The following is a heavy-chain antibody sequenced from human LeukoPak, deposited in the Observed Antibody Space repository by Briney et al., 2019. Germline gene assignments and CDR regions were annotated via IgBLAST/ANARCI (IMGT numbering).Heavy chain of an antibody. V-gene: IGHV3-74*01. CDR2: INSDGSST. Sequence: QPGGSLRLSCAASGFTFSSYWMHWVRQAPGKGLVWVSRINSDGSSTSYADSVKGRFTISRDNAKNTLYLQMNSLRAEDTAVYYCARSPSKDCYYYYMDVWGKGTTVTVSS. J-gene: IGHJ6*03. CDR3: ARSPSKDCYYYYMDV. CDR1: GFTFSSYW.